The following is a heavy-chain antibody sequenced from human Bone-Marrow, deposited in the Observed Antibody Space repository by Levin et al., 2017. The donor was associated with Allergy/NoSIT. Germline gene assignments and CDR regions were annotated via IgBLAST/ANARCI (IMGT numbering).Heavy chain of an antibody. CDR3: AKLVRRQTSNAFDM. Sequence: GESLKISCAASGFTFSTYAMTWVRQAPGKGLEWISGISGSGVTTYDADSVKGRFTISRDNSKNTLYLQMNSLRAEDTAVYYCAKLVRRQTSNAFDMWGQGTVLTVSS. CDR1: GFTFSTYA. CDR2: ISGSGVTT. V-gene: IGHV3-23*01. J-gene: IGHJ3*02. D-gene: IGHD2-21*01.